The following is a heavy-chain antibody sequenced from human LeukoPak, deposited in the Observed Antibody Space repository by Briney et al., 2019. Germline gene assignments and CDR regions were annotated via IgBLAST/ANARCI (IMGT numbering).Heavy chain of an antibody. J-gene: IGHJ4*02. CDR3: VSGDKAEAGKRDYYFDY. Sequence: GASVKVSCKAAGYTFTGYYMHWLRQAPRQGLEWIAWINPNSGGTNYAQRFQGRVTMTRDTSISPAYMELSRLRSDDTAGYYCVSGDKAEAGKRDYYFDYWGQGTLVTVSS. V-gene: IGHV1-2*02. CDR1: GYTFTGYY. CDR2: INPNSGGT. D-gene: IGHD6-13*01.